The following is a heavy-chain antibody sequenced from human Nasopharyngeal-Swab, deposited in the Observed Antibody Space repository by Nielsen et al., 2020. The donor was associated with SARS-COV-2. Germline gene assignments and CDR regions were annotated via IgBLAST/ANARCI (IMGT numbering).Heavy chain of an antibody. CDR2: ISSSGSTI. Sequence: GESLKISCAGSGFTFSSYEMNWVRQAPGKGLEWVSYISSSGSTIYYADSVKGRFTISRDNAKNSLYLQMNSLRAEDTAVYYCARDLNGYSSGWALNWGQGTLVTVSS. CDR1: GFTFSSYE. V-gene: IGHV3-48*03. D-gene: IGHD6-25*01. J-gene: IGHJ4*02. CDR3: ARDLNGYSSGWALN.